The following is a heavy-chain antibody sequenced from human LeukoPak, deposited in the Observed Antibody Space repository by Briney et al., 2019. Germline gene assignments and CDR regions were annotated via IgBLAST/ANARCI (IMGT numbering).Heavy chain of an antibody. CDR2: ISGSATTT. Sequence: GGSLRLSCAASGFTFSDYYMSWIRQAPGKGLEWVSFISGSATTTYYVDSVKGRFTISRDNSKNTLYLQMNSLRAEDTAVYYCAKDTSSGWYAFKDGYFQHWGQGTLVTVSS. V-gene: IGHV3-11*04. J-gene: IGHJ1*01. D-gene: IGHD6-19*01. CDR1: GFTFSDYY. CDR3: AKDTSSGWYAFKDGYFQH.